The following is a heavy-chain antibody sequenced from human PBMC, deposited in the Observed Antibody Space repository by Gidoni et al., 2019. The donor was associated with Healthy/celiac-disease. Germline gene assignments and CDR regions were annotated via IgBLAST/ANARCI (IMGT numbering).Heavy chain of an antibody. CDR1: GFTFISYA. CDR2: ISYDGSNK. J-gene: IGHJ4*02. Sequence: QVQLVESGVGVVSPGRSLSLSCAASGFTFISYAMNWVRQAPGKGLEWVAVISYDGSNKYYADSVKGRFTITRDNAKNTLELQMNSRRAEDTAVYYCARETGGDVWSGFFDYWGQGTLVTVSS. CDR3: ARETGGDVWSGFFDY. V-gene: IGHV3-30-3*01. D-gene: IGHD3-3*01.